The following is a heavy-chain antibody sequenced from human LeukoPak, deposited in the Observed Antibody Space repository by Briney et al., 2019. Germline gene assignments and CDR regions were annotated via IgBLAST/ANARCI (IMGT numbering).Heavy chain of an antibody. CDR1: GYSFTSYW. CDR3: ARLKRDTVTTPWYFDY. D-gene: IGHD4-11*01. CDR2: IYPGDSDT. Sequence: GESLKISCKGSGYSFTSYWIGWVRQMPGKGLEWMGIIYPGDSDTRYSPSFQGQVTISADKSISTAYLQWSSLKASDTAMYYCARLKRDTVTTPWYFDYWGQGTLVTVSS. J-gene: IGHJ4*02. V-gene: IGHV5-51*01.